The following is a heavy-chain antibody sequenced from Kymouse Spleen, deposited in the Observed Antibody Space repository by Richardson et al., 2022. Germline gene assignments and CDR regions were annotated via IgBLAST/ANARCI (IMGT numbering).Heavy chain of an antibody. V-gene: IGHV3-33*01. Sequence: QVQLVESGGGVVQPGRSLRLSCAASGFTFSSYGMHWVRQAPGKGLEWVAVIWYDGSNKYYADSVKGRFTISRDNSKNTLYLQMNSLRAEDTAVYYCARGYSSSCSFDYWGQGTLVTVSS. CDR1: GFTFSSYG. CDR3: ARGYSSSCSFDY. CDR2: IWYDGSNK. D-gene: IGHD6-13*01. J-gene: IGHJ4*02.